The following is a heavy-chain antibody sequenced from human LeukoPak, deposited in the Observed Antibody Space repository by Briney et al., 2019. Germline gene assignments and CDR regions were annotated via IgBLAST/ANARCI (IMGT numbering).Heavy chain of an antibody. D-gene: IGHD3-22*01. J-gene: IGHJ3*02. CDR3: ARVGVTMIVVVAVGAFDI. CDR1: GYSISSGYY. V-gene: IGHV4-38-2*02. Sequence: SETLSLTCTVSGYSISSGYYWGWIRQPPGKGLEWIGSIYHSGSTHYNPSLKSRVTISVDTSKSQFSLKLSSVTAADTAVYYCARVGVTMIVVVAVGAFDIWGQGTMVTVSS. CDR2: IYHSGST.